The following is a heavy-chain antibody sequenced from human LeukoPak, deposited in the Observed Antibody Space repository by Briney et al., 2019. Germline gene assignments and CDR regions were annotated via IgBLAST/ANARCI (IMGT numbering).Heavy chain of an antibody. J-gene: IGHJ4*02. Sequence: SVKVSCKASGGTFSSYAISWVRQAPGQGLEWMGGIIPIFGTANYAQKFQGRVTITADESTSTAYMELSSLRSEDTAVYYCARDRVERFGELFRGYYYLDYWGQGTLVTVSS. V-gene: IGHV1-69*13. CDR3: ARDRVERFGELFRGYYYLDY. CDR1: GGTFSSYA. CDR2: IIPIFGTA. D-gene: IGHD3-10*01.